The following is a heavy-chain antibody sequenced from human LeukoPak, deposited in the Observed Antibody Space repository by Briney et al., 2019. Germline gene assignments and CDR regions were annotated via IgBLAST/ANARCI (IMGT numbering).Heavy chain of an antibody. CDR2: ISYDGSNK. CDR3: AKVRYSSSWRFDY. CDR1: GFTFSSYG. Sequence: PGGSLRLSCAASGFTFSSYGMHWVRQAPGKGLEGVAVISYDGSNKYYADSVKGRFTISRDNSKNTLYLQMNSLRAEDTAVYYCAKVRYSSSWRFDYWGQGTLVTVSS. D-gene: IGHD6-13*01. V-gene: IGHV3-30*18. J-gene: IGHJ4*02.